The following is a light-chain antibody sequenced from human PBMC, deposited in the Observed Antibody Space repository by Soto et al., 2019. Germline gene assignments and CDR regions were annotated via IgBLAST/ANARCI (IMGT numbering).Light chain of an antibody. V-gene: IGKV3-15*01. Sequence: EVVMTQSTATLSVSPGERATLSYRASESVSSNLAWYQQRPGQAPRLVIYGASTRATGIPARFSGGGSGTEFTLTISSLQSEDVAVYYCQQYYTTPRTFGHGTKVDIK. CDR1: ESVSSN. J-gene: IGKJ1*01. CDR2: GAS. CDR3: QQYYTTPRT.